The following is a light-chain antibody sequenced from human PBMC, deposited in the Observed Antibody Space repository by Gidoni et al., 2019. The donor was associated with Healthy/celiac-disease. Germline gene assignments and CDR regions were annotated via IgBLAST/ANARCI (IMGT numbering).Light chain of an antibody. CDR2: KAS. J-gene: IGKJ2*01. Sequence: MTQSPSTLSASVGDRVTITCRASQSISSWLAWYQQKPGKAPKLLIYKASSLESGVPSRFSGSGSGTEFTLTISSLQPDDFATYYCQQYNSYSTFGQWTKLEIK. V-gene: IGKV1-5*03. CDR1: QSISSW. CDR3: QQYNSYST.